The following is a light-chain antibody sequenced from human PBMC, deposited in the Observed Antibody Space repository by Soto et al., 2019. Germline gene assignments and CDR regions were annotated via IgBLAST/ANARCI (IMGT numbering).Light chain of an antibody. CDR2: DVS. Sequence: QSALTQPASVSGSPGQSITISCTGMSSDVGGYNYVSWYQQHPGKAPKLMIYDVSNRPSGVSNRFSGSKSGNTASLTISGLQAEDEAHYYCSSYTSSSSYVFGTGTKLTVL. CDR1: SSDVGGYNY. V-gene: IGLV2-14*01. CDR3: SSYTSSSSYV. J-gene: IGLJ1*01.